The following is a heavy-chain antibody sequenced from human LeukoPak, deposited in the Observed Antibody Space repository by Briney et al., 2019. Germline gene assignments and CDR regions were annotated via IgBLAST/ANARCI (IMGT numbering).Heavy chain of an antibody. CDR1: GGSISSYY. V-gene: IGHV4-59*01. D-gene: IGHD3-22*01. CDR3: AREAYDSSGYYDLVHYYFDY. Sequence: PSETLSLTCSVSGGSISSYYWSWIRQPPGKGLEWIGYIYYRGSTNYNPSLKSRVTISVDTSKNQFSLKLSSVTAADTAVYYCAREAYDSSGYYDLVHYYFDYWGQGTLVTVSS. CDR2: IYYRGST. J-gene: IGHJ4*02.